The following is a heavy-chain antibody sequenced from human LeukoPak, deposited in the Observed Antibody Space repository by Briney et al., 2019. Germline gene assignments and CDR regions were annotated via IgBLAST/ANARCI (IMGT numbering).Heavy chain of an antibody. J-gene: IGHJ4*02. Sequence: GGSLRLSCSASGFTFSAYAMYWVRQAPGKGLEYVSGISNNGGSSFYADSVKGRFTISRDNSKNTLYLQMSSLRAEDTAVYYCVKITSVTGGDCWGQGTRLTVAS. CDR3: VKITSVTGGDC. CDR1: GFTFSAYA. CDR2: ISNNGGSS. V-gene: IGHV3-64D*09. D-gene: IGHD1-14*01.